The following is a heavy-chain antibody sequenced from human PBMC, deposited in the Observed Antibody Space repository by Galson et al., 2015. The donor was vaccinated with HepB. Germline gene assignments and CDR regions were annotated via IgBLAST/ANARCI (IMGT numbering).Heavy chain of an antibody. V-gene: IGHV3-30*18. Sequence: SLRLSCAASGFTFSSYGMHWVRQAPGKGLEWVAGISYDGSNKYYADSVKGRFTISRDNSKNTLYLQMNSLRAEDTAVYYCAKDYPYYYDSSGYSGAEYFQHWGQGTLVTVSS. D-gene: IGHD3-22*01. CDR2: ISYDGSNK. J-gene: IGHJ1*01. CDR3: AKDYPYYYDSSGYSGAEYFQH. CDR1: GFTFSSYG.